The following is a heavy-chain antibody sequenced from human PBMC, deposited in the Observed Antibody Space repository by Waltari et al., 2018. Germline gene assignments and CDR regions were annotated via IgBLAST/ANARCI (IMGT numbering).Heavy chain of an antibody. V-gene: IGHV3-33*01. J-gene: IGHJ4*02. CDR3: ASQSTTLFDY. CDR2: IWHDGSNE. CDR1: GYTFSRFG. Sequence: VPLVESGGGVVQPGGSLRLPCAAAGYTFSRFGMHWVRQAPGKGLEWVAVIWHDGSNEYYVDSVKGRFTISRDNSKNTLYLQMNSLRAEDSAVYYCASQSTTLFDYWGQGTLVTVSS. D-gene: IGHD2-15*01.